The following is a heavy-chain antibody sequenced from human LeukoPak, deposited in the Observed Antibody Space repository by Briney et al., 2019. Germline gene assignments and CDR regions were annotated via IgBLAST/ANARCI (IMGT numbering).Heavy chain of an antibody. J-gene: IGHJ4*02. CDR2: ISIYNGNT. Sequence: ASVKVSCKASGYTLSNYGVNWVRQAPGQGLEWVGWISIYNGNTNYAQILQGRVTMTTDTSTSTVYMELRSLRSDDTAVYYCASNPRGDSWTFDYWGQGTLVTVSS. CDR3: ASNPRGDSWTFDY. CDR1: GYTLSNYG. V-gene: IGHV1-18*04. D-gene: IGHD2-21*02.